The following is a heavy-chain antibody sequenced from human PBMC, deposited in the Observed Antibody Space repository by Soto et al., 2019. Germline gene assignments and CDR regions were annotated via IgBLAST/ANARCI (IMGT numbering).Heavy chain of an antibody. V-gene: IGHV3-7*01. CDR2: IKPDESEK. J-gene: IGHJ5*02. Sequence: EVHLVESGGGLVQPGGSLRLSCTASGFTFSDSWMTWVRQAPGKGLEWVARIKPDESEKKYADSVKGRISISRDNAKNAMYLQRDSLSGEDTAVYYCVRGGSNYASWGQGTLLTVSS. CDR1: GFTFSDSW. D-gene: IGHD4-4*01. CDR3: VRGGSNYAS.